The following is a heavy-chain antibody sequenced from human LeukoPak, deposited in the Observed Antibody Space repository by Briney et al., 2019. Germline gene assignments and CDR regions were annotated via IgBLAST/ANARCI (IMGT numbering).Heavy chain of an antibody. V-gene: IGHV3-23*01. CDR3: AKGGGEDWPFDY. CDR2: LSVGGTT. D-gene: IGHD3-16*01. CDR1: GFTFRNYA. Sequence: PGGSLRLSCAASGFTFRNYAMSWVRQAPGKGLEWVSTLSVGGTTYYADSVRGRFTIPSDNSKNTLYLQRNSLRAEDTAIYYCAKGGGEDWPFDYWGQGTLVTVSS. J-gene: IGHJ4*02.